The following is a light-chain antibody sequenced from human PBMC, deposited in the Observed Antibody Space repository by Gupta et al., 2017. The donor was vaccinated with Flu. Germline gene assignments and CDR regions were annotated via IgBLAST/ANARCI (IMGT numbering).Light chain of an antibody. V-gene: IGKV1-39*01. CDR3: QQGYPIPLT. J-gene: IGKJ4*01. Sequence: DIQMTQSPSSLSTSVGDRVTITCRANKSIGSHLNWFQQKPGQAPKVLIYSTATLQSGVPSRFSGSGSGTDFTLTISSLQPEDFATYYCQQGYPIPLTFGGGTKVEI. CDR1: KSIGSH. CDR2: STA.